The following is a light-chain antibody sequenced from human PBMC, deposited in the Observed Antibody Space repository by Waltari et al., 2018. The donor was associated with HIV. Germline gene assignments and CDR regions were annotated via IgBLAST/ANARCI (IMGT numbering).Light chain of an antibody. Sequence: QSVLTQPPSVSGAPGQRVTISCTGSSSNIGAGYDVHWYQQLPGTAPKLLIYGNSNRPSGGPDRFSGSKSGTSASLAITGLQAEDEADYYCQSYDSSLEVFGTGTKVTVL. CDR1: SSNIGAGYD. CDR2: GNS. V-gene: IGLV1-40*01. J-gene: IGLJ1*01. CDR3: QSYDSSLEV.